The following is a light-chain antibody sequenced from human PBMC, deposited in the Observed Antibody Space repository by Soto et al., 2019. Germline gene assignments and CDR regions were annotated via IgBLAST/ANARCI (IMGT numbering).Light chain of an antibody. CDR1: QSVSNNY. J-gene: IGKJ5*01. V-gene: IGKV3D-20*02. CDR3: QQYSNWPIT. Sequence: EIVLTQSPGTLSLCPGERATLSCGASQSVSNNYLAWYQQKPGQAPRLLIYDASNRATGIPDRFSGSGSGTDFTLTFSSLEPEDFAVYYCQQYSNWPITFGQGTRLEIK. CDR2: DAS.